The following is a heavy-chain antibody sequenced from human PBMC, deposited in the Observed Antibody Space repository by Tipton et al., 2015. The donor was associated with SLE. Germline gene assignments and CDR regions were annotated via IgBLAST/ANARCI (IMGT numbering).Heavy chain of an antibody. CDR1: GYTFTSYG. J-gene: IGHJ4*02. D-gene: IGHD2-21*01. V-gene: IGHV1-18*01. CDR3: TRGDHSWYFDF. Sequence: QLVQSGAEVKKPGASVKVSCKASGYTFTSYGISWVRQAPGQGLEWMGWISAYNGNTKYGQKVQDRVTMTRDTSTSAAYMELRSLRSDDTAVYYCTRGDHSWYFDFWGQGTLVTVSS. CDR2: ISAYNGNT.